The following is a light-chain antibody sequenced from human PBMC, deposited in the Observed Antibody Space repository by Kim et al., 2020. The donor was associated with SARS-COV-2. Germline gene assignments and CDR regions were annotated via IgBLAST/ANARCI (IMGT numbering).Light chain of an antibody. CDR1: SLRKYY. CDR2: NKN. CDR3: NSRDNSADRLGV. J-gene: IGLJ3*02. V-gene: IGLV3-19*01. Sequence: LGQTVRITCQGDSLRKYYGVWYQQKPGQAPVLLIYNKNNRPSGIPDRFSVSTSGNTASLTITGAQAEDEADYYCNSRDNSADRLGVFGGGTQLTVL.